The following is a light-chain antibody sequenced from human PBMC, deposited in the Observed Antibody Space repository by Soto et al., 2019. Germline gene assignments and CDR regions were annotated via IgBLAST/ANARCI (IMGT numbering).Light chain of an antibody. CDR3: QRRSKSWT. J-gene: IGKJ1*01. V-gene: IGKV3-11*01. CDR2: DAS. CDR1: QSVSSY. Sequence: EIVLTQSPATLSLSPGERATLSCRASQSVSSYLAWYQQKPGQAPRLLIYDASNRATGIPARFSGSGSGTDFTLTISSLEPEDFAVYYCQRRSKSWTFGQGTKVDIK.